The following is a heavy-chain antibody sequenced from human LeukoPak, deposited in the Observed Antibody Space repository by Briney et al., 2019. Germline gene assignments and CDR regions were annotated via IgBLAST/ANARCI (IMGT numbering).Heavy chain of an antibody. D-gene: IGHD5-12*01. J-gene: IGHJ6*03. Sequence: GGSLRLSCAASGFTFSSYAMHWVRQAPGKGLEWVEVISYDGSNKYYADSVKGRFTISRDNSKNTLYLQMNSLRAEDTAVYYCARDGDIVATIPVYYYYYMDVWGKGTTVTVSS. CDR1: GFTFSSYA. CDR3: ARDGDIVATIPVYYYYYMDV. V-gene: IGHV3-30-3*01. CDR2: ISYDGSNK.